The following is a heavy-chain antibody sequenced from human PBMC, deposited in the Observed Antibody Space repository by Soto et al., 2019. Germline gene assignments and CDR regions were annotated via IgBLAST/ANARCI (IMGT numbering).Heavy chain of an antibody. J-gene: IGHJ6*02. V-gene: IGHV3-23*01. D-gene: IGHD6-13*01. CDR1: GFTFSSYA. CDR2: ITGRGGGT. CDR3: AKDAGSSSWNEFYGMDV. Sequence: EVQLLESGGGLVQPGGSLRLSCAASGFTFSSYAMNWVRQAPGKGLEWVSDITGRGGGTNYADSVKGRFTISRDNSKNTLFLQLNNLGVEDTAVYYCAKDAGSSSWNEFYGMDVWCQGTTVTVAS.